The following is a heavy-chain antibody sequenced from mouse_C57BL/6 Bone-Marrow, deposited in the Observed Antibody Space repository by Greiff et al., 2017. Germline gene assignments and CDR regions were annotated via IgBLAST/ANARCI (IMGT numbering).Heavy chain of an antibody. J-gene: IGHJ2*01. CDR3: ARQQLRLRTNYFDY. Sequence: EVQLVESGGGLVKPGGSLKLSCAASGFTFSSYTMSWVRQTPEKRLEWVATISGGGGNTYYPDSVKGRFTISRDNAKNTLYLQMSSLRSEDTALYYCARQQLRLRTNYFDYWGQGTTLTVSS. V-gene: IGHV5-9*01. D-gene: IGHD3-2*02. CDR2: ISGGGGNT. CDR1: GFTFSSYT.